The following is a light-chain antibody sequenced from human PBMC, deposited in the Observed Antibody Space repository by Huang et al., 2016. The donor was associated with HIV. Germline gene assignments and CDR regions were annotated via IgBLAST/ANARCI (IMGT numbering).Light chain of an antibody. CDR1: QSINNNY. CDR2: VAS. V-gene: IGKV3-20*01. CDR3: QHYGTSPQT. Sequence: EIVLTQSPGTLSLSPGEGATLSCRASQSINNNYLAWFQQKPGQPPRLLIYVASSRATGVPDRFTGSGSGTDFSLTISRLETEDFAMYFCQHYGTSPQTFGQGTKLEIK. J-gene: IGKJ2*01.